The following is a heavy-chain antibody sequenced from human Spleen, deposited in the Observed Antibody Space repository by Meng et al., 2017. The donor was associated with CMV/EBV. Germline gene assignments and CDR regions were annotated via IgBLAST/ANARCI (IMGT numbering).Heavy chain of an antibody. V-gene: IGHV3-7*01. CDR3: ARGFGALVY. CDR2: IKQDGSEK. D-gene: IGHD4/OR15-4a*01. J-gene: IGHJ4*02. CDR1: GFTLSSYW. Sequence: GEPLKISCAASGFTLSSYWMSWVRQAPGKGLEWVANIKQDGSEKYYVDSVKGRFTISRDNAKNSLYLQMNSLRAEDTAVYFCARGFGALVYWGQGTLVTVSS.